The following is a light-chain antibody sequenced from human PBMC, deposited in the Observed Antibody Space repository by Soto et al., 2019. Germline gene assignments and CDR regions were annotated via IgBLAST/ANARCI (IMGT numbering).Light chain of an antibody. CDR3: QQRSNWPIT. Sequence: EVVLTQSPGILSLSPGERATLSCSSSQSVGSNYLIWYQQKPGQAPRLLIYGASNRATGIPDRFSGSGSGTDFTLTISSLEPEDFALYYCQQRSNWPITFGQGTRLEIK. V-gene: IGKV3D-20*02. CDR1: QSVGSNY. CDR2: GAS. J-gene: IGKJ5*01.